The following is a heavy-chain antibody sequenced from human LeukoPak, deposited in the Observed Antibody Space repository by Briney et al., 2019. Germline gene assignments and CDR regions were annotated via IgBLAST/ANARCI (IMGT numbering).Heavy chain of an antibody. J-gene: IGHJ6*02. Sequence: SGGXXXSYYWTWIRQPPGKGLEWIGYIYYSGSTNYNPSLKSRVTISVDTSKNQFSLKLSSVTAADTAVYYCARRRGEGYCSSASCYSYYGMDVWGQGTTVTVSS. D-gene: IGHD2-2*01. CDR2: IYYSGST. CDR3: ARRRGEGYCSSASCYSYYGMDV. V-gene: IGHV4-59*08. CDR1: GGXXXSYY.